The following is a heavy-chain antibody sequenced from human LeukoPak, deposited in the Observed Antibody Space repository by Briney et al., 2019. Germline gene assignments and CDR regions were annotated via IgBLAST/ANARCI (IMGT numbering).Heavy chain of an antibody. Sequence: GGSLRLSCAASGFTFSSYAMSWVRQAPGKGLEWVAVIWYDGSNKYYADSVKGRFTISRDNSKNTLYLQMNSLRAEDTAVYYCARDRIAAAGWFDYWGQGTLVTVSS. CDR1: GFTFSSYA. CDR2: IWYDGSNK. V-gene: IGHV3-33*08. D-gene: IGHD6-13*01. J-gene: IGHJ4*02. CDR3: ARDRIAAAGWFDY.